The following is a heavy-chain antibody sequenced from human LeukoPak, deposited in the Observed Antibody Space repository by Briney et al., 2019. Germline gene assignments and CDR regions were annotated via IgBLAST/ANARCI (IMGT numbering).Heavy chain of an antibody. V-gene: IGHV4-61*08. CDR2: IYYSGST. CDR3: ARGIRPDWVSPIDY. J-gene: IGHJ4*02. D-gene: IGHD3/OR15-3a*01. CDR1: GGSISSGGYY. Sequence: SETLSLTCTVSGGSISSGGYYWSWIRQPPGKGLEWIGNIYYSGSTNYNPSLKSRVTISVDTSKNQFSLKLSSVTAADTAVYYCARGIRPDWVSPIDYWGQGTLVTVSS.